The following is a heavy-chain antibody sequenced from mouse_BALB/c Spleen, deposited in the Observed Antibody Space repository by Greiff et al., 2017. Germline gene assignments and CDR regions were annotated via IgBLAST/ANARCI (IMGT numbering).Heavy chain of an antibody. CDR1: GFTFNTNA. CDR3: VRGDITTAAYAMDY. Sequence: EADGGLVQPKGSLKLSCAASGFTFNTNAMNWVRQAPGKGLEWVARIRSKSNNYATYYADSVKDRFTISRDDSQSMLYLQMNNLKTEDTAMYYCVRGDITTAAYAMDYWGQGTSVTVSS. D-gene: IGHD1-2*01. CDR2: IRSKSNNYAT. J-gene: IGHJ4*01. V-gene: IGHV10S3*01.